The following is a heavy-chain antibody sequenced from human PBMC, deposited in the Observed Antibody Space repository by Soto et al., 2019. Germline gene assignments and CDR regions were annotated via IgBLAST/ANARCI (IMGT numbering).Heavy chain of an antibody. CDR1: GGSISSSHW. CDR3: ARQQERGGLPEGFDY. V-gene: IGHV4-4*02. Sequence: VQLQESGPGLVKPSGTLSLTCTVSGGSISSSHWWSWVRQPPGKGLEWIGEIFHSGTTNYNPSLRSRVTIFMDKSHSKYSVRLSSVTAADTAVYYCARQQERGGLPEGFDYWGKGTLATASS. D-gene: IGHD1-26*01. J-gene: IGHJ4*02. CDR2: IFHSGTT.